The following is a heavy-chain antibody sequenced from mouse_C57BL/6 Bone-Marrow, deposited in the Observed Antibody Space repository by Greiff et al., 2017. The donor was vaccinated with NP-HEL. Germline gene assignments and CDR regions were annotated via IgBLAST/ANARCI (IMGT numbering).Heavy chain of an antibody. CDR1: GYTFTSYW. CDR3: ARGVPYYYGSTYYAMDY. D-gene: IGHD1-1*01. J-gene: IGHJ4*01. V-gene: IGHV1-55*01. CDR2: IYPGSGST. Sequence: QVQLKQPGAELVKPGASVKMSCKASGYTFTSYWITWVKQRPGQGLEWIGDIYPGSGSTNYNEKFKSKATLTVDTSSSTAYMQLSSLTSEDSAVYYCARGVPYYYGSTYYAMDYWGQGTSVTVSS.